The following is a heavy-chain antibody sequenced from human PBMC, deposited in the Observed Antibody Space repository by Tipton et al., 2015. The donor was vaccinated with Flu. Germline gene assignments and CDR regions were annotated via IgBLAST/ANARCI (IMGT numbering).Heavy chain of an antibody. V-gene: IGHV4-61*02. Sequence: TLSITCTVSGDSISSGTHYWSWIRQPAGKGLEWIGRIYTSGSTNYNPSLKTRVTISVDTSKNQFSLKLSSVTAADTAVYYCARDDGDYGSESYHYYYGMDVWGQGTTVTVSS. D-gene: IGHD3-10*01. CDR1: GDSISSGTHY. J-gene: IGHJ6*02. CDR3: ARDDGDYGSESYHYYYGMDV. CDR2: IYTSGST.